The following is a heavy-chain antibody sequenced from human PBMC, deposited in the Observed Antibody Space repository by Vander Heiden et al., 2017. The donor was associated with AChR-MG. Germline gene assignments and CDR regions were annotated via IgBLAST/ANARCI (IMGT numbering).Heavy chain of an antibody. Sequence: QLQLQESGPGLVKPSETLSLTCTVSGGSISSSSYYWGWIRQPPGKGRGWIGSIYYSGSTYYNPSLKSRVTISVDTSKNQFSLKLSSVTAADTAVYYCARLSIGRYYYYGMDVWGQGTTVTVSS. J-gene: IGHJ6*02. CDR2: IYYSGST. D-gene: IGHD1-26*01. V-gene: IGHV4-39*01. CDR1: GGSISSSSYY. CDR3: ARLSIGRYYYYGMDV.